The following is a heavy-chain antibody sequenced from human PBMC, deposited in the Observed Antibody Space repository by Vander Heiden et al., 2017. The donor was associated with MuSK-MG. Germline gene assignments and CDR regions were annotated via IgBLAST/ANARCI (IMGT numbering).Heavy chain of an antibody. J-gene: IGHJ3*02. V-gene: IGHV3-33*01. Sequence: QVQLVESGGGVVQPGRSLRLSCAASGFTFRSYGMHWVRQAPGKGLEGVAVIWYDGSNKYYADSVKGRFTISRDNSKNTLYLQMNSLRAEDTAVYYCARGAPRARYDAFDIWGQGTMVTVSS. CDR2: IWYDGSNK. CDR1: GFTFRSYG. D-gene: IGHD3-9*01. CDR3: ARGAPRARYDAFDI.